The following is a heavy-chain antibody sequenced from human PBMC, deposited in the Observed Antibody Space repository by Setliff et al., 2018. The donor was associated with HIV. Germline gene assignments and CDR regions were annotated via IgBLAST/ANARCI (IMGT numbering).Heavy chain of an antibody. CDR2: VYSSGGT. D-gene: IGHD1-26*01. Sequence: SETLSLTCTVSGAGLISYSWSWIRQPAGKGLEWIGRVYSSGGTNYNPSLRNRLTMSVDTSKKQFSLKLSSVTAADTAVYYCARGSVIVADALGIWGQGTMVTVSS. CDR3: ARGSVIVADALGI. J-gene: IGHJ3*02. V-gene: IGHV4-4*07. CDR1: GAGLISYS.